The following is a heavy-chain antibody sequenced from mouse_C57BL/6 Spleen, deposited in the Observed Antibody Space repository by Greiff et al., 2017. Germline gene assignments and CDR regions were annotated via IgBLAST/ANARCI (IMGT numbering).Heavy chain of an antibody. D-gene: IGHD2-4*01. CDR2: INYDGSST. CDR3: ARARNYDYDYFDY. V-gene: IGHV5-16*01. Sequence: EVQLVESEGGLVQPGSSMKLSCTASGFTFSDYYMAWVRQVPEKVLEWVANINYDGSSTYYLDSLKSRFIISRDNAKNILYLQMSSLKSEDTATYYCARARNYDYDYFDYWGQGTTLTVSS. J-gene: IGHJ2*01. CDR1: GFTFSDYY.